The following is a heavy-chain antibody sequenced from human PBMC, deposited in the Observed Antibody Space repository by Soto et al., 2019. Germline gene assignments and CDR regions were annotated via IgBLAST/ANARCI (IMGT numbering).Heavy chain of an antibody. CDR2: INPSGGST. CDR1: GYTFTSYY. Sequence: ASVTVSCKASGYTFTSYYMHWVRQAPGQGLEWMGIINPSGGSTSYAQKFQGRVTMTRDTSTSTVYMELSSLRSEDTAVYYCAREVRWELLSGYGMDVWGQGTTVTVSS. D-gene: IGHD1-26*01. J-gene: IGHJ6*02. CDR3: AREVRWELLSGYGMDV. V-gene: IGHV1-46*01.